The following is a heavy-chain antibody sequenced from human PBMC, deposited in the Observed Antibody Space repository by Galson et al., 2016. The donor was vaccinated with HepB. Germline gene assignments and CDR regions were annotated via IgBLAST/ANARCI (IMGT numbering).Heavy chain of an antibody. CDR3: ARGPIVSRMRWFDS. CDR2: INHTGST. Sequence: SETLSLTCAVYGESLSGNYWSWIRQPPGKGLEWIGEINHTGSTKYSPSLNSRVTISVDTSKSQLFLKLSSVTAADTAAYYCARGPIVSRMRWFDSWGQGSLVTVS. CDR1: GESLSGNY. D-gene: IGHD3-16*02. J-gene: IGHJ5*01. V-gene: IGHV4-34*01.